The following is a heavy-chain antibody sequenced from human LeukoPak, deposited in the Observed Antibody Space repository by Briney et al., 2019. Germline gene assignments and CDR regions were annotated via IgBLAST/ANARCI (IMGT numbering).Heavy chain of an antibody. Sequence: SETLSLTCAVYGGTFSDYYWSWIPQPPGKGRGWIADINHSERTNYNPSLNSRVAMSVDTSKNQFSLKLSSVTAADTAVYYCARDNWLVVAAGYYYGMDVWGQGTTVTVSS. CDR2: INHSERT. CDR3: ARDNWLVVAAGYYYGMDV. J-gene: IGHJ6*02. V-gene: IGHV4-34*01. CDR1: GGTFSDYY. D-gene: IGHD2-15*01.